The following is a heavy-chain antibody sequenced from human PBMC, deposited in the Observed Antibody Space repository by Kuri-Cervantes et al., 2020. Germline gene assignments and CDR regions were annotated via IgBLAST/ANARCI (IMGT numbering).Heavy chain of an antibody. Sequence: ASVKVSCKASGYTFTSYAMNWVRQAPGQGLDWMGWINTNTGNPTYAQGFTGRFVFSLDTSVSTAYLQICSLKADDTAVYYCATSAPITMVRGVDYYYYGMDVWGQGTTVTVSS. V-gene: IGHV7-4-1*01. J-gene: IGHJ6*02. CDR1: GYTFTSYA. CDR3: ATSAPITMVRGVDYYYYGMDV. CDR2: INTNTGNP. D-gene: IGHD3-10*01.